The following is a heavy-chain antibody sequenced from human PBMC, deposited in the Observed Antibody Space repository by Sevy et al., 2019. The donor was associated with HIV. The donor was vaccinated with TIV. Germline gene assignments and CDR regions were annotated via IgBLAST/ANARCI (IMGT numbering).Heavy chain of an antibody. CDR2: VNSDRST. D-gene: IGHD6-13*01. CDR3: VAANSWEDY. Sequence: GGSLRLSCEGSGYTFSNYWMHWVRQAPGKGLEWVSRVNSDRSTAYADSVKGRFTISRDNAENTMSLQMNSLRAEDTALYYCVAANSWEDYWGQGTLVTVSS. CDR1: GYTFSNYW. J-gene: IGHJ4*02. V-gene: IGHV3-74*01.